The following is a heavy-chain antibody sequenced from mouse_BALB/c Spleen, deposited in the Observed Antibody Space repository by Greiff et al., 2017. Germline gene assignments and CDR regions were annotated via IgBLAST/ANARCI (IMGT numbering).Heavy chain of an antibody. CDR2: INPYYGST. J-gene: IGHJ4*01. CDR1: GYSFTDYI. D-gene: IGHD3-3*01. Sequence: VQLQQTGPELVKPGASVKISCKASGYSFTDYIMLWVKQSHGKSLEWIGNINPYYGSTSYNLKFKGKATLTVDKSSSTAYMQLNSLTSEDSAVYYCARSGASAMDYWGQGTSVTVSS. CDR3: ARSGASAMDY. V-gene: IGHV1-39*01.